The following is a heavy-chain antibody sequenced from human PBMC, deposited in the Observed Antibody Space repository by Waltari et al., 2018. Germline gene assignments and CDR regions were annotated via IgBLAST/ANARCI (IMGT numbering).Heavy chain of an antibody. CDR1: GFSFSSYE. J-gene: IGHJ4*02. CDR3: AKEEGTMVRGVYDY. D-gene: IGHD3-10*01. CDR2: IRGSGITI. V-gene: IGHV3-48*03. Sequence: EVQLVESGGGVVQPGGSLRLSCAASGFSFSSYEMNWVRQAPGKGLEWVSYIRGSGITIYYAGSVKGRFTSSRDNAKNSLYLHMNSLRAEDTAVYYCAKEEGTMVRGVYDYWGQGTLVTVSS.